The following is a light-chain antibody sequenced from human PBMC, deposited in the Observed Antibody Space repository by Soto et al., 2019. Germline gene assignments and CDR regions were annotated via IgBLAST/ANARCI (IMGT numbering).Light chain of an antibody. V-gene: IGKV3-15*01. CDR3: QQYNNWPPYT. Sequence: EIVMTQSPATLSVSPGERATLSCRASRSVSSNLAWYQQQPGQAPRLLMYGASTRATGIPARFSGSGSGTEFTLTISSLQSEDFAVYYCQQYNNWPPYTFGQGTKLEIK. CDR1: RSVSSN. CDR2: GAS. J-gene: IGKJ2*01.